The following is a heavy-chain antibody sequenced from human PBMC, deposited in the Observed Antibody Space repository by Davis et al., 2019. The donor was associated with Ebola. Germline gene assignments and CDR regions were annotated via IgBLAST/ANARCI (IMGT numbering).Heavy chain of an antibody. Sequence: PGGSLRLSCKGSGYSFTSYWIGWVRQMPGKGLEWMGIIYPGDSDTRYSPSFQGQVTISADKSISTAYLQWSSLKASDTAMYYCARPVAAAGVDYWGQGTLVTVSS. CDR1: GYSFTSYW. CDR2: IYPGDSDT. D-gene: IGHD6-13*01. J-gene: IGHJ4*02. V-gene: IGHV5-51*01. CDR3: ARPVAAAGVDY.